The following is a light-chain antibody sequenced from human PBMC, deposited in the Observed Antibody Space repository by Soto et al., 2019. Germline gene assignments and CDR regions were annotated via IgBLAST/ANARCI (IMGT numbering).Light chain of an antibody. Sequence: MTQSPPALSVSPGENVTLSCRASQSVSNKLVWYQQKPGQAPRLLIYAASTRATGIPARFSGSGSETEFTLTISSLQSEDLAVYYCQQYANWPKTFGQGSKV. CDR2: AAS. CDR1: QSVSNK. CDR3: QQYANWPKT. V-gene: IGKV3-15*01. J-gene: IGKJ1*01.